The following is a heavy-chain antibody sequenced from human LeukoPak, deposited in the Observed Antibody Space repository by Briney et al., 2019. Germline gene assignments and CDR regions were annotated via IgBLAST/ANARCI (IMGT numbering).Heavy chain of an antibody. D-gene: IGHD4-17*01. J-gene: IGHJ4*02. CDR2: FDPEDGET. V-gene: IGHV1-24*01. CDR3: ATDAKIYGDYDY. Sequence: ASVKVSCKVSGYTLTELSMHWVRQAPGKGLEWMGGFDPEDGETIYAQKFQGRVTMTEDTSTDTAYMELSSLRSEDTAVYYCATDAKIYGDYDYWGQGTLVTVSS. CDR1: GYTLTELS.